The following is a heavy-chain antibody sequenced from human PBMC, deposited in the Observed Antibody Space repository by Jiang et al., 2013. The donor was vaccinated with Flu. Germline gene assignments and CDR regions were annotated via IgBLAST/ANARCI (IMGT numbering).Heavy chain of an antibody. Sequence: SQTLSLTCAVSGGSIGSAGYSWSWIRQPPGKGLEWIGFIYPSGSTYCSPSLKSRVTISLDSSENQFSLRVTSVTAADTAVYYCARDGRAYGMDVWGQGTTVIVSS. D-gene: IGHD1-14*01. J-gene: IGHJ6*02. CDR2: IYPSGST. CDR1: GGSIGSAGYS. V-gene: IGHV4-30-2*01. CDR3: ARDGRAYGMDV.